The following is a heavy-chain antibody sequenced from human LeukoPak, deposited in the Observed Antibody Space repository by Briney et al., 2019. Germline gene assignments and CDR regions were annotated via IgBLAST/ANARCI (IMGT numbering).Heavy chain of an antibody. V-gene: IGHV1-2*06. J-gene: IGHJ3*02. Sequence: GASVKVSCKASGYIFTDYYIQWLRQAPGQSFEWMGRIDPDSGGTRSAHKFQGRVTVTRDTSISTVYMELRWLMSDDAAVYYCARGPSSGAFDIWGQGTMVTVSS. CDR1: GYIFTDYY. D-gene: IGHD6-6*01. CDR3: ARGPSSGAFDI. CDR2: IDPDSGGT.